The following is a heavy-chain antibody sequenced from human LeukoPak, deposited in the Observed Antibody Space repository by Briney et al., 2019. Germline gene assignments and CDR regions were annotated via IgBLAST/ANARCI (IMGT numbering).Heavy chain of an antibody. CDR1: GYSFSKYW. CDR2: NYSDESLI. V-gene: IGHV5-51*01. Sequence: GESLKISCTASGYSFSKYWIGWVRQTPGKGLEWMGFNYSDESLIRYSPSLEGRVTISADNSINTAYLQWNSLKASDTGMYYCGRYGLSGNGYTSYFYYGMDFWGQGTAVTVSS. CDR3: GRYGLSGNGYTSYFYYGMDF. J-gene: IGHJ6*02. D-gene: IGHD5-12*01.